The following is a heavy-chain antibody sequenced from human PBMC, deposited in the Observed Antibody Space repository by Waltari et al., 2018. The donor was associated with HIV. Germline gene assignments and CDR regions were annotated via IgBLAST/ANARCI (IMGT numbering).Heavy chain of an antibody. CDR3: ARGSHPRLAYWYFDL. CDR2: MCLTETSI. D-gene: IGHD1-1*01. J-gene: IGHJ2*01. V-gene: IGHV3-11*04. CDR1: GFSFRDYY. Sequence: QVQLVESGGGLVKPGVSLRLSCAASGFSFRDYYMTWIRQVPGQGLEWLSSMCLTETSIYNADAVKGRFTISRDNTKNSLYLQINSRRREDTALYYCARGSHPRLAYWYFDLWGRGTLVTVSS.